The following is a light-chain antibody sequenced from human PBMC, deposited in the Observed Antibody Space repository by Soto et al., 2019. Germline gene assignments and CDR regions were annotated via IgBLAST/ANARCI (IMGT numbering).Light chain of an antibody. CDR2: EVS. Sequence: QSALTQPASVSGSPGQSITISCTGTSSDVGGYNYVSWYQQHPGKAPKLMIYEVSNRPSGIPERFSGSNSGNTATLTISGTQAMDEADYYCQAWDSSTGVFGTGTKLTVL. V-gene: IGLV2-14*01. CDR3: QAWDSSTGV. J-gene: IGLJ1*01. CDR1: SSDVGGYNY.